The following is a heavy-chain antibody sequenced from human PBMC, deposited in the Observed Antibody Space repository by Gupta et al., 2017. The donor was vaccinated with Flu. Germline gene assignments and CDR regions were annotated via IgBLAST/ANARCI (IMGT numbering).Heavy chain of an antibody. Sequence: EVQLVESGGGLVKPGGSLRLSCAASGFTFSSYSMNWIRQAPGKGLEWVSSISSSSSYIYYADSVKGRFTISRDNAKNSLYLQMNSLRAEDTAVYYCARLYYDILTGYQDNWFDPWGQGTLVTVSS. V-gene: IGHV3-21*01. D-gene: IGHD3-9*01. J-gene: IGHJ5*02. CDR2: ISSSSSYI. CDR3: ARLYYDILTGYQDNWFDP. CDR1: GFTFSSYS.